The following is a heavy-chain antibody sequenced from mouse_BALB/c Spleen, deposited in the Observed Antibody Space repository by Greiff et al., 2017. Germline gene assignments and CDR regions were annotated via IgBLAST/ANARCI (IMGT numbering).Heavy chain of an antibody. CDR1: GFTFSDYY. Sequence: EVMLVESGGGLVKPGGSLKLSCAASGFTFSDYYMYWVRQTPEKRLEWVATISDGGSYTYYPDSVKGRFTISRDNAKNNLYLQMSSLKSEDTAMYYCARAYYRYEGAMDYWGQGTSVTVSS. V-gene: IGHV5-4*02. D-gene: IGHD2-14*01. CDR3: ARAYYRYEGAMDY. CDR2: ISDGGSYT. J-gene: IGHJ4*01.